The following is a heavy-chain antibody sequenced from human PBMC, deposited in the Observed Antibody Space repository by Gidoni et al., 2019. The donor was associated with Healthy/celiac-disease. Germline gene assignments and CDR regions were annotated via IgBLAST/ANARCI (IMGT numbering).Heavy chain of an antibody. V-gene: IGHV3-30-3*01. CDR3: ARDQVEYSRSAGGFYYYGMDV. CDR1: GFTFSSNA. CDR2: ISYDGSDK. Sequence: QVQLVESGGGVVQPGRSLRLSCSASGFTFSSNAMQWVRQAPGKGLEWVAVISYDGSDKDYADSVKGRFTISRDKSKSTLYLQMNRLRAEDTAGYYCARDQVEYSRSAGGFYYYGMDVWGQGTTVTVSS. D-gene: IGHD6-6*01. J-gene: IGHJ6*02.